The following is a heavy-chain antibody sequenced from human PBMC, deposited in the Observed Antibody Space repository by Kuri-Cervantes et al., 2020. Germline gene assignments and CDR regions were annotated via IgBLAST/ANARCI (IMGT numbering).Heavy chain of an antibody. V-gene: IGHV4-39*01. J-gene: IGHJ4*02. CDR3: ARLIPNYDFWSGYYWGAYYFDY. D-gene: IGHD3-3*01. CDR1: GGSISSSSYY. Sequence: SETLSLTCTVSGGSISSSSYYWGWVRQPPGKGLEWIGSIYYRGTTYYNPSLKGRVAISVDTSTNQFSLRLSSVTAADTAAYYCARLIPNYDFWSGYYWGAYYFDYWGQGTLVTVSS. CDR2: IYYRGTT.